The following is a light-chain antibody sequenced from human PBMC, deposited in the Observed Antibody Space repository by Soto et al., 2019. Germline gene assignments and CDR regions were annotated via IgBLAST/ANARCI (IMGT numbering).Light chain of an antibody. V-gene: IGKV1-39*01. J-gene: IGKJ2*01. CDR1: QNIDNL. CDR3: QQSFNSPT. Sequence: DIQMTQSPSSLSASVGDRVTLTCRASQNIDNLLNWYHHKPGKAPKLLISGTSTLESGVPPGFSGSGSGTVFTLTISSLQAEHVGIYYCQQSFNSPTFGQGTKLEI. CDR2: GTS.